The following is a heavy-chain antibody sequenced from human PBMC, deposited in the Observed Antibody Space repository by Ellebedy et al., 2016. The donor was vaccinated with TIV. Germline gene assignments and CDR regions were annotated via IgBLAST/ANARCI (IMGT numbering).Heavy chain of an antibody. V-gene: IGHV3-66*01. J-gene: IGHJ4*02. Sequence: PGGSLRLSCAASGFTVSNNYMRWVRQAPGKGLEWVSLIYSSGDPHYADFVKGRFTISRDNSKNTLYLQMNSLRVEDTAVYYCARDGGAARTAPPDYWGQGTLVTVSS. D-gene: IGHD6-6*01. CDR1: GFTVSNNY. CDR3: ARDGGAARTAPPDY. CDR2: IYSSGDP.